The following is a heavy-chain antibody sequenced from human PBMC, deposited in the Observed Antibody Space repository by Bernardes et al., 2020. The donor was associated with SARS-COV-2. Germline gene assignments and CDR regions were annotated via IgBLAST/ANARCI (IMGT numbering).Heavy chain of an antibody. V-gene: IGHV1-58*01. J-gene: IGHJ4*02. CDR1: GFTYTSSP. CDR2: IDVGCGNT. Sequence: SVHVSCLSSGFTYTSSPVQGVRQARGQRVAWIGWIDVGCGNTHYAQKFQERVTITRDMSTSTAYMGLSSLRSEGTAVYYCAAGYCGGDCYLDYWSQGTLVTVSS. D-gene: IGHD2-21*01. CDR3: AAGYCGGDCYLDY.